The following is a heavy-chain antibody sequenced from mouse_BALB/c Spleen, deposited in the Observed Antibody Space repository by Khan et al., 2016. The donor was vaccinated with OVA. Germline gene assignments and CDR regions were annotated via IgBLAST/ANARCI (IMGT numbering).Heavy chain of an antibody. CDR1: GYSITSGYG. D-gene: IGHD1-2*01. CDR2: ISYSGST. Sequence: EVQLVDSGPGLVKPSQSLSLTCTVTGYSITSGYGWNWIRQFPGNKLEWMGYISYSGSTNYNPSLKSRISITRDTSKNQFFLQWNSVTTEDTATXYCAGTARIKYWGQGTTLTVSA. J-gene: IGHJ2*01. V-gene: IGHV3-2*02. CDR3: AGTARIKY.